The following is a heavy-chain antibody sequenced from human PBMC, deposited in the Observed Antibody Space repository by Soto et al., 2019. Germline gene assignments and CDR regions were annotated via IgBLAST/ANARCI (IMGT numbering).Heavy chain of an antibody. CDR3: TREGGIVGATTVDY. CDR2: IYYSGST. V-gene: IGHV4-30-4*01. Sequence: SETLSLPYTVSGGSISSGDYYWSWIRQPPGKGLEWIGYIYYSGSTYYNPSLKSRVTISVDTSKNQFSLKLSSVTAAETAVYYCTREGGIVGATTVDYWGQGTLVNVSS. CDR1: GGSISSGDYY. J-gene: IGHJ4*02. D-gene: IGHD1-26*01.